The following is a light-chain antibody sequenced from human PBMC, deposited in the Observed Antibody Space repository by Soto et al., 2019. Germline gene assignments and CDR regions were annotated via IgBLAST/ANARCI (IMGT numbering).Light chain of an antibody. V-gene: IGLV2-14*03. CDR3: CAYAGSGTVV. Sequence: QSALTQPAPVSGPPGQWITISCTGTTSNVGGYDYVSWYQQHPGEAPKLIIYDVTNRPSGVSTRFSGSKSGNTASLTISGLQAEDEADYYCCAYAGSGTVVFGGGTKLTVL. CDR2: DVT. CDR1: TSNVGGYDY. J-gene: IGLJ3*02.